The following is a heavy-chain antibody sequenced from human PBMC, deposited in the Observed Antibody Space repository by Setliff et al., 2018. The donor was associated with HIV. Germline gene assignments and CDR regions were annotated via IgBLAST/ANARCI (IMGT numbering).Heavy chain of an antibody. J-gene: IGHJ4*02. Sequence: ASVKVSCKASGYTFTSYGISWVRQAPGQGLEWMGWISAYSGHTSYAQKIQGRVTMTTDTSTSTACMELRSLRSDDTAVYFCAREHSTTWPYFDFWGQGTLVTVSS. CDR1: GYTFTSYG. CDR2: ISAYSGHT. D-gene: IGHD6-13*01. CDR3: AREHSTTWPYFDF. V-gene: IGHV1-18*01.